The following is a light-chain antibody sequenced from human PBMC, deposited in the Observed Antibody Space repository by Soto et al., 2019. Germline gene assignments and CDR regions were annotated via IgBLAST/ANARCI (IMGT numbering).Light chain of an antibody. J-gene: IGKJ4*01. Sequence: ASQTISSWLAWYQQKPGKAPKLLTNTASTIKSGFRPRISAKPSLTSQALTTSRLQPDDVATYYCIQNIQVCLTFGRGTKVDIK. CDR2: TAS. CDR1: QTISSW. V-gene: IGKV1-5*03. CDR3: IQNIQVCLT.